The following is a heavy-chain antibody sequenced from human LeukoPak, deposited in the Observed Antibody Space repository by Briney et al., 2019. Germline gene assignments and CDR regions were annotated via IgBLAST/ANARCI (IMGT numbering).Heavy chain of an antibody. V-gene: IGHV3-30*02. CDR2: IQYDGNTI. CDR3: AKDGAWAFDI. Sequence: QPGGSLRLSCVASGFTYSHNGMHWVRQAPGKGLEWVAFIQYDGNTIFYADSVKGRFAISRDNSKNTLDLQMSSLRTEDTAVYYCAKDGAWAFDIWGQGTMVTVSS. D-gene: IGHD3-16*01. CDR1: GFTYSHNG. J-gene: IGHJ3*02.